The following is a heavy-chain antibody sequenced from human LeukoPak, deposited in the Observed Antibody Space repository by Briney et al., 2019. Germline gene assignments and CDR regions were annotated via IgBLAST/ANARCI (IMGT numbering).Heavy chain of an antibody. CDR2: ISAYNGNT. D-gene: IGHD6-19*01. J-gene: IGHJ4*02. CDR3: ARDLPYSSGWYYFDY. CDR1: GGTFSSYA. V-gene: IGHV1-18*01. Sequence: SVKVSCRASGGTFSSYAISWVRQGPGQGLEWMTWISAYNGNTNYAQKLQGRVTMTTDTSTSTAYMELRSLRSDDTAVYYCARDLPYSSGWYYFDYWGQGTLVTVSS.